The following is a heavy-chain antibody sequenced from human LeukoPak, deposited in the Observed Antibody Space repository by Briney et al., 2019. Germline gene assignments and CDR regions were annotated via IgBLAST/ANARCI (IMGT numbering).Heavy chain of an antibody. CDR1: GFIFSSHV. V-gene: IGHV3-33*08. J-gene: IGHJ3*01. CDR3: ARDRGSGDSFDL. CDR2: IWFDGSNQ. D-gene: IGHD6-19*01. Sequence: GGSLRLSCAASGFIFSSHVMSWVRQAPGKGLEWVAVIWFDGSNQYYVDSVRGRFSISRDNSKNTLYLQMNTLRAEDTGVYYCARDRGSGDSFDLWGQGAMVTVSS.